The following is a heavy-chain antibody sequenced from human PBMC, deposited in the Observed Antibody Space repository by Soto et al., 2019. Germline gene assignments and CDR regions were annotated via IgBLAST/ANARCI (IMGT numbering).Heavy chain of an antibody. Sequence: SVKVSCKASGGTFSSYSISWVRQAPGQGLEWMGGIIPIFGTANYAQKFQGRVTITADKSTSTAYMELSSLRSEDTAVYYCARGRGQQLSYYYGMDVWGQGTTVTVSS. CDR3: ARGRGQQLSYYYGMDV. D-gene: IGHD6-13*01. CDR2: IIPIFGTA. V-gene: IGHV1-69*06. CDR1: GGTFSSYS. J-gene: IGHJ6*02.